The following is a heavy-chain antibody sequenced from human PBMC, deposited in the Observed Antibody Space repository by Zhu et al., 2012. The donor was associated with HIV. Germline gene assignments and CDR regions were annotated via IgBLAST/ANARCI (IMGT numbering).Heavy chain of an antibody. Sequence: QVQLQESGPRLVKPSQTLSLTCIVSGGSIISGGHYWSWVRQTPGRDLEWIASIYYSGNAYYNASLKSRGTVSVDKSRNRFSLILTSVTAADTAVYYCARTRESGNYYGGVSWFDPWGQGTLVTVSS. J-gene: IGHJ5*02. CDR1: GGSIISGGHY. CDR2: IYYSGNA. V-gene: IGHV4-30-4*08. CDR3: ARTRESGNYYGGVSWFDP. D-gene: IGHD1-26*01.